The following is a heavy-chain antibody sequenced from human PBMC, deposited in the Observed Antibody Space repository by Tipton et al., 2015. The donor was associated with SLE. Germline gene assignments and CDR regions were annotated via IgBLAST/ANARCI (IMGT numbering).Heavy chain of an antibody. V-gene: IGHV4-34*01. D-gene: IGHD1-7*01. Sequence: TLSLTCTVSGASINSNYWTWIRQPPGKGLEWIGEVSHRGTTNYNPSLDSRVTISLDRFNNQFTLKMTSVTAADTAVYYCANQNWNYYFWGQGNLVTVSS. CDR2: VSHRGTT. CDR1: GASINSNY. J-gene: IGHJ4*02. CDR3: ANQNWNYYF.